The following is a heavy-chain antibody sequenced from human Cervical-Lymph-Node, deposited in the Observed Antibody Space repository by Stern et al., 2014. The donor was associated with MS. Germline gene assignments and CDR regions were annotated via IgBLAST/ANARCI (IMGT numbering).Heavy chain of an antibody. D-gene: IGHD3-22*01. CDR2: SRNKANGYTT. V-gene: IGHV3-72*01. Sequence: EVQLLESGGGLVQPGGSLRLSCAVSGFKFSDHYMDWVRQAPGKGLEWVGRSRNKANGYTTAYAASVQGRFTISRDDSQNAIDLQVDSLKSEDTAVYYCARPRVTYYYDSTGPYYFDYWGQGTLVTVSS. CDR1: GFKFSDHY. CDR3: ARPRVTYYYDSTGPYYFDY. J-gene: IGHJ4*02.